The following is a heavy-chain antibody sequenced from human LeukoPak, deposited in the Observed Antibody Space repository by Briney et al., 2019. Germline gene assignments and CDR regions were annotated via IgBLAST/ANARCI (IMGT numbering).Heavy chain of an antibody. CDR1: GFTFSSYG. CDR2: ISYDGSNK. V-gene: IGHV3-30*18. CDR3: AKYLLGEETYYYDSSGYYSFYYFDY. J-gene: IGHJ4*02. Sequence: GGSLRLSCAASGFTFSSYGMHWVRQAPGKGLEWVAVISYDGSNKYYADSVKGRFTISRDNSKNTLYLQMNSLRAEDTAVYYCAKYLLGEETYYYDSSGYYSFYYFDYWGQGTLVTVSS. D-gene: IGHD3-22*01.